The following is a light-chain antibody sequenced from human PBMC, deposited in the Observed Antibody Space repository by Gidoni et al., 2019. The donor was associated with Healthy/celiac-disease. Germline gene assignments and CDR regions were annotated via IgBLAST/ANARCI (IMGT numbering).Light chain of an antibody. J-gene: IGLJ2*01. V-gene: IGLV3-19*01. CDR3: NSRDSSGNQLV. Sequence: SSELTQAPALSVALGQTVSITCQGDSLRSYYSNWYQQKPGQAPVLVSYCKNNRPSGIPDRFSGSSSGNTASLTSTGAQAEDEADYDCNSRDSSGNQLVFGGGTQLTVL. CDR2: CKN. CDR1: SLRSYY.